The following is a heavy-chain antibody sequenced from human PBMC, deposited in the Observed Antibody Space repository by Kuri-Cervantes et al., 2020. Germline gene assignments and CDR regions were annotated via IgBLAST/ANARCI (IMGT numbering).Heavy chain of an antibody. D-gene: IGHD6-13*01. Sequence: ASVKVSCKASGYTFTSHYMHWVRQAPGQGLEWMGIINPSGGSTSYVQKFQGRVTMTRDTSTSTVYMELSNLRSEDTAVYYCARLAAPNKGGEDYWGQGTLVTVSS. CDR2: INPSGGST. V-gene: IGHV1-46*01. J-gene: IGHJ4*02. CDR3: ARLAAPNKGGEDY. CDR1: GYTFTSHY.